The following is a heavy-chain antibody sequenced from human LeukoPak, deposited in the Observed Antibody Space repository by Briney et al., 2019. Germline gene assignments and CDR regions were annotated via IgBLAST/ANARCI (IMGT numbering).Heavy chain of an antibody. Sequence: ASVKVSCKASGYTFTSYDINWVRQATGQGLEWMGWMSPNSGDTGYAQKFQGRVTMTRDTSISTAYMEVSSLTSEDTAVYYCARGADSRWPSAALDPWGQGTLVTVSS. CDR3: ARGADSRWPSAALDP. D-gene: IGHD6-25*01. V-gene: IGHV1-8*01. CDR1: GYTFTSYD. J-gene: IGHJ5*02. CDR2: MSPNSGDT.